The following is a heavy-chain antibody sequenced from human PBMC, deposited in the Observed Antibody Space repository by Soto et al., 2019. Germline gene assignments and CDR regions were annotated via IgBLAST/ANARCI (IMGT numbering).Heavy chain of an antibody. CDR3: AKEGLRWDAGAMDD. CDR2: ISASGTT. V-gene: IGHV4-4*07. J-gene: IGHJ6*02. D-gene: IGHD1-26*01. Sequence: QVQLQESGPRLVKSSETLSLSCTVSGGSMNIHYWTWIRQPAGKGLEWVGRISASGTTNYNPSLKSRLVMSMDTSRNIFSLSLISITAADSAVYYCAKEGLRWDAGAMDDWGQGTTVTVS. CDR1: GGSMNIHY.